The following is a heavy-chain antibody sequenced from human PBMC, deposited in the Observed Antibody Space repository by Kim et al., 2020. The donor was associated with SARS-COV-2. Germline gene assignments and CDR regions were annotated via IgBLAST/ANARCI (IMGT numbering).Heavy chain of an antibody. CDR1: GFTFSNHA. CDR2: ISYDGSNK. CDR3: AREQGGYTSDDAFDI. J-gene: IGHJ3*02. D-gene: IGHD2-2*02. Sequence: GGSLRLSCAVSGFTFSNHAMHWVRQSPGKGLEWVAVISYDGSNKYYADSVKGRFAISRDNSKNTLYLQMNSLRAEDTAVYYCAREQGGYTSDDAFDIWGQGTIITVSS. V-gene: IGHV3-30*09.